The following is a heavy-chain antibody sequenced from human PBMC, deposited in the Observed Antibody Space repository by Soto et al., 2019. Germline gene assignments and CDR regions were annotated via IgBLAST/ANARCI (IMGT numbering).Heavy chain of an antibody. CDR1: GYTFTGYY. CDR2: INPNSGGT. D-gene: IGHD6-13*01. CDR3: AIAGRVVAAAGTGDTWFDP. Sequence: ASVKVSCKASGYTFTGYYMHWVRQAPGQGLEWMGWINPNSGGTNYAQKFQGWVTMTRDTSISTAYMELSRLRSDDTAVYYCAIAGRVVAAAGTGDTWFDPWGQGTLVTVS. V-gene: IGHV1-2*04. J-gene: IGHJ5*02.